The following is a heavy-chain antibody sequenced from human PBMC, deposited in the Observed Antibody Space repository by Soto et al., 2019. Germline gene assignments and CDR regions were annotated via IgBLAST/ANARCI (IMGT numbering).Heavy chain of an antibody. CDR3: ADSLGTTFDY. CDR1: RYSLSSYA. CDR2: ISYDGSEN. Sequence: GGSLRLSCAASRYSLSSYAMHWVRQAPGKGLEWVAGISYDGSENHYAESVKGRFTISRDNSKNTVSLQMNRLRSEDSAVYYCADSLGTTFDYWGQGTLVTVSS. D-gene: IGHD7-27*01. V-gene: IGHV3-30*03. J-gene: IGHJ4*02.